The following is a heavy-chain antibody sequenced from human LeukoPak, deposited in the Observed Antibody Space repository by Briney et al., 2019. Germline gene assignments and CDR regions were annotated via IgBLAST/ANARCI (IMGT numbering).Heavy chain of an antibody. J-gene: IGHJ6*03. Sequence: GGSLRLSCAASGFTFSDFYMSWIRQAPGKGLEWVSYISSSDNTINYADSVKGRFTISRNNAKKSLYLQMNSLRAEDTAVYYCARGLGELSLIRGLYFYYYMDVWGKGTTVTVSS. D-gene: IGHD3-16*02. CDR1: GFTFSDFY. V-gene: IGHV3-11*04. CDR2: ISSSDNTI. CDR3: ARGLGELSLIRGLYFYYYMDV.